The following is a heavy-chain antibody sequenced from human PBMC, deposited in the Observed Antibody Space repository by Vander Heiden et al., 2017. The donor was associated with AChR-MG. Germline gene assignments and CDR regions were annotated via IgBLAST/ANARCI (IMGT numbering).Heavy chain of an antibody. Sequence: QVQLVQSGAGVKTPGSSLQVLSKASGGPFCSDATSRLRHAPGQGLEWRGGLIPILGTGNYVQKVQGRVTITADESTRTAYMGLSSLRSEYTAVYYCASPIPTTAYSSGWYDPPYYYYYMDVWGKGTTVTVSS. CDR1: GGPFCSDA. CDR2: LIPILGTG. D-gene: IGHD6-19*01. V-gene: IGHV1-69*01. CDR3: ASPIPTTAYSSGWYDPPYYYYYMDV. J-gene: IGHJ6*03.